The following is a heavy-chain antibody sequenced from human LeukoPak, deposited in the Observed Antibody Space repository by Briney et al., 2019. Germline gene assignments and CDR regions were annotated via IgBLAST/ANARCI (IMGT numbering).Heavy chain of an antibody. CDR3: ARDTVTTYYYYYMDV. V-gene: IGHV3-21*01. Sequence: EGSLRLSCAASGFTFSSYSMNWVRQAPGKGLEWVSSISSSSSYIYYADSVKGRFTISRDNAKNSLYLQMNSLRAEDTAVYYCARDTVTTYYYYYMDVWGKGTTVTVSS. J-gene: IGHJ6*03. D-gene: IGHD4-17*01. CDR2: ISSSSSYI. CDR1: GFTFSSYS.